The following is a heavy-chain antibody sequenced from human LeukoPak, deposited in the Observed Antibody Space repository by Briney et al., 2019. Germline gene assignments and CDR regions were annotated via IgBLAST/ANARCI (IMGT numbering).Heavy chain of an antibody. CDR3: AARRLTVATEIDY. Sequence: GGSLRLSCAASGFTFNRYGMSWVRQAPGKGLEWVSGISASGANRYYADSVKGRFTISRDNSKNTVYLQMNSLRAEDTALYYCAARRLTVATEIDYWGQGTLVTVSS. J-gene: IGHJ4*02. CDR2: ISASGANR. CDR1: GFTFNRYG. D-gene: IGHD4-17*01. V-gene: IGHV3-23*01.